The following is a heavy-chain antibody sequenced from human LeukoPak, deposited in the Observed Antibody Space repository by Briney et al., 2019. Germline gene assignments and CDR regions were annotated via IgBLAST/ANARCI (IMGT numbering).Heavy chain of an antibody. CDR3: ARAPGCSGGSCYDAFDI. J-gene: IGHJ3*02. V-gene: IGHV3-48*03. Sequence: GGSLRLSCAASGFTFSSYEMNWVRQAPGKGLEWVSYISSSGSTIYYADSVKGRFTISRDNAKNSLYLQMNSLRAEDTAVYYCARAPGCSGGSCYDAFDIWGQGTMVTVSS. D-gene: IGHD2-15*01. CDR2: ISSSGSTI. CDR1: GFTFSSYE.